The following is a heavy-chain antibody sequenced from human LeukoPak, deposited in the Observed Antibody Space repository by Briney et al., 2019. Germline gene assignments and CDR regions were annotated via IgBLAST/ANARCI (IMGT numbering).Heavy chain of an antibody. CDR2: ISSSGSTI. D-gene: IGHD6-19*01. CDR1: GFTFSSYE. V-gene: IGHV3-48*03. CDR3: ARDGGGSGWFFDY. Sequence: GGSLRLSCAASGFTFSSYEMNWVRQAPGKGLEWVSYISSSGSTIYYADSVKGRFTISRDNAKNSLYLQMNSLRAEDTAVYYCARDGGGSGWFFDYWGQGTLVTVSS. J-gene: IGHJ4*02.